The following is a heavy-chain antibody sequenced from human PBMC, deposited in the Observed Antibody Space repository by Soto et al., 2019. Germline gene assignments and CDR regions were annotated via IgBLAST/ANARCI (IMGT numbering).Heavy chain of an antibody. CDR1: GGSISSGGYY. CDR2: ISYSGST. J-gene: IGHJ1*01. V-gene: IGHV4-31*03. Sequence: PSETLSLTCTVSGGSISSGGYYWSWIRQYPGKGLEWIGYISYSGSTYYNPSLKSRITISVDTSKNQFFLKLRSVTAADTAVYYCARANSYPGTGYYHSSAEYFKQWGQGTLVTVSS. CDR3: ARANSYPGTGYYHSSAEYFKQ. D-gene: IGHD3-9*01.